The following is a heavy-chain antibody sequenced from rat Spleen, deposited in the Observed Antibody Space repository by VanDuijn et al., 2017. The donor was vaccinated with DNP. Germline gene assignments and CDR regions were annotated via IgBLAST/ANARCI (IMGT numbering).Heavy chain of an antibody. CDR1: GFSLTSYS. Sequence: QVQLKESGPGLVQPSQTLSLTCTVSGFSLTSYSVHWVRQRSGKSLEWMGRMWSDGDTSYNSAFTSRLSISRDTSKSQVFLKMNSLQTEDTAIYFCTRGDYGGYGWFAYWGQGTLVTVSS. D-gene: IGHD1-11*01. V-gene: IGHV2S18*01. J-gene: IGHJ3*01. CDR2: MWSDGDT. CDR3: TRGDYGGYGWFAY.